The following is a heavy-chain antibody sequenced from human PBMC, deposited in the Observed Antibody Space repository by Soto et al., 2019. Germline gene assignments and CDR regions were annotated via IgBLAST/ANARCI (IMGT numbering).Heavy chain of an antibody. J-gene: IGHJ6*02. CDR1: GCTFSSYA. CDR2: IIPIFGTA. Sequence: SVKVSCKASGCTFSSYAISWVRQAPGQGLEWMGGIIPIFGTANYAQKFQGRVTITADESTSTAYMELSSLRSEDTAVYYCARGMAEGGYEGDYYYGMDVWGQGTTVTVSS. D-gene: IGHD5-12*01. V-gene: IGHV1-69*13. CDR3: ARGMAEGGYEGDYYYGMDV.